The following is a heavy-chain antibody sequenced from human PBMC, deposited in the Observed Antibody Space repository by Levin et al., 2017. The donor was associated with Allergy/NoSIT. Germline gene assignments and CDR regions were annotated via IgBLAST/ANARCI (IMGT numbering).Heavy chain of an antibody. J-gene: IGHJ5*01. V-gene: IGHV2-5*02. CDR1: GFSLSTSEVG. CDR2: FYWDDDK. CDR3: AHSPLWFGDLSVFDS. Sequence: NESGPTLVKPTQTLTLTCTFSGFSLSTSEVGVGWVRQPPGKALEWLALFYWDDDKRYSPFLKNRLTLTKDTSKNQVVLTMTNMDPVDTGTYYCAHSPLWFGDLSVFDSWGQGILVTVSS. D-gene: IGHD3-10*01.